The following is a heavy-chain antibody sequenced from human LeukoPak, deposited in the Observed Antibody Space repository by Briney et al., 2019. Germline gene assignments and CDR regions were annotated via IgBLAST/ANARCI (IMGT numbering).Heavy chain of an antibody. Sequence: SETLSLNCAVYGGSFSGYYWSWIRQPPGKGLEWIGEINHSGSTNYNPSLKSRVTISVDTSKNQFSLKLSSVTAADTAVYYCARTLRVVVVAAKIHYFDYWGQGTLVTVSS. CDR3: ARTLRVVVVAAKIHYFDY. CDR1: GGSFSGYY. V-gene: IGHV4-34*01. D-gene: IGHD2-15*01. J-gene: IGHJ4*02. CDR2: INHSGST.